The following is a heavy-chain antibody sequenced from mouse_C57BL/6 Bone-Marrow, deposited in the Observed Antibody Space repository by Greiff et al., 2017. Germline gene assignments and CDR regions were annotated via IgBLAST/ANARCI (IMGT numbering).Heavy chain of an antibody. Sequence: EVQLQQSGTVLARPGASVTMSCKTSGYTFTSYWMHWVKQRPGQGLEWIGAISPGNSDTSYNQKFKGKAKLTAVTSASTAYMELSSLTHEDSSVYYCTRKNYYGSIYDWYFDVWGTGTTVTVAS. V-gene: IGHV1-5*01. J-gene: IGHJ1*03. D-gene: IGHD1-1*01. CDR1: GYTFTSYW. CDR2: ISPGNSDT. CDR3: TRKNYYGSIYDWYFDV.